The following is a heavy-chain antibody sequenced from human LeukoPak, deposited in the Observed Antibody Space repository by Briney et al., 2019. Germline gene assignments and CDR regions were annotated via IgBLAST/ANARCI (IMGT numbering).Heavy chain of an antibody. CDR2: ISTYSGDT. Sequence: GASVKVSCKASGYTFTSYGISWVRQAPGQGPKWMGWISTYSGDTDYAQKLQGRVTLTTDTSTSTAYMELRSLTSDDTAVYYCARDPGQYYDILTGYYTPYYFDYWGQGTLVAVSS. CDR1: GYTFTSYG. J-gene: IGHJ4*02. V-gene: IGHV1-18*01. CDR3: ARDPGQYYDILTGYYTPYYFDY. D-gene: IGHD3-9*01.